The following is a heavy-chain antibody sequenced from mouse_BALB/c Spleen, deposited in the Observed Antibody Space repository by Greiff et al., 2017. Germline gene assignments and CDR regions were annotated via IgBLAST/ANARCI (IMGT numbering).Heavy chain of an antibody. CDR3: AREKITDFDY. CDR2: INPSSGYT. D-gene: IGHD2-4*01. V-gene: IGHV1-4*01. J-gene: IGHJ2*01. Sequence: QVQLKESGAELARPGASVKMSCKASGYTFTSYTMHWVKQRPGQGLEWIGYINPSSGYTNYNQKFKDKATLTADKSSSTAYMQLSSLTSEDSAVYYCAREKITDFDYWGQGTTLTVSS. CDR1: GYTFTSYT.